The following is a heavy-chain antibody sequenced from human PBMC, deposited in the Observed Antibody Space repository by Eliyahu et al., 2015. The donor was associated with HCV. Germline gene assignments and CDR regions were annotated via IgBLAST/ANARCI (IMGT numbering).Heavy chain of an antibody. J-gene: IGHJ6*02. CDR1: GYNFTXYW. V-gene: IGHV5-51*03. D-gene: IGHD3-3*01. Sequence: EVQLVQSGAEVKKPGESLXISCEGSGYNFTXYWLGWVXQMPGSGLEWMGIIYPGDSDTAYSPSFQGHVTMSVDKSVNTAYLRWSSLEASDTAIYYCAKLRRGVTLRRYYQSNGMDVWGQGTAVTVSS. CDR3: AKLRRGVTLRRYYQSNGMDV. CDR2: IYPGDSDT.